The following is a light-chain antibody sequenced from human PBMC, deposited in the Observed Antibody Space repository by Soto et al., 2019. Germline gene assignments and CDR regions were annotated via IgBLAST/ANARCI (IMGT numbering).Light chain of an antibody. Sequence: QSVLTQPPSASGSPGQSVTISCTGTSSDVGGYKFVSWYQQHPGKAPKLIIYEVSQRPSGVPDRFSASKSGNTASLTVSGLQAEDEADYYCYSYAGNNVLFGGGTKLTVL. CDR3: YSYAGNNVL. V-gene: IGLV2-8*01. CDR1: SSDVGGYKF. J-gene: IGLJ2*01. CDR2: EVS.